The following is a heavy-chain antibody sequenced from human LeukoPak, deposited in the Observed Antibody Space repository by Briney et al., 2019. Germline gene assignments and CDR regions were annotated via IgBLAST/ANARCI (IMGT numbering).Heavy chain of an antibody. V-gene: IGHV3-74*01. Sequence: GGSLRLSCAASGFTFRTYWMHWVRQAPGKGLVWVSRINSDGSSTRYADSVKGRFTVSRDNAKNTLYLQMNSLRAEDTAVYYCARDGAAAVNYWGQGTLVTVSS. CDR1: GFTFRTYW. J-gene: IGHJ4*02. CDR3: ARDGAAAVNY. D-gene: IGHD6-25*01. CDR2: INSDGSST.